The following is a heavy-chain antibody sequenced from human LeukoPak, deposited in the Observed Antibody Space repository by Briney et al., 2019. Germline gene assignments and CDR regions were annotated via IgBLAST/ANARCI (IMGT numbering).Heavy chain of an antibody. V-gene: IGHV4-39*01. CDR1: GGSISSSIYY. D-gene: IGHD3-3*01. Sequence: SETLSLTCTVSGGSISSSIYYWGCIRQPPGKGLEWIGTIYYGGSTYYNPSLKSRVTISVDTSKDQFSLKLSSVTAADTAVYYCARLGRTYYDFWSGPWGQGTLVTVSS. CDR3: ARLGRTYYDFWSGP. CDR2: IYYGGST. J-gene: IGHJ5*02.